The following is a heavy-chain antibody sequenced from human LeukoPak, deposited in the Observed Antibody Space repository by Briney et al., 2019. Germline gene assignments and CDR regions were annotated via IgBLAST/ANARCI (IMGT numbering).Heavy chain of an antibody. V-gene: IGHV3-23*01. CDR1: GFTFSIYA. D-gene: IGHD3-3*01. CDR3: AKRYYDFPLDY. J-gene: IGHJ4*02. Sequence: TGGSLRLSCAASGFTFSIYAMNWVRQAPGKGPEWVSSISANGGETHYADSVKGRFTISRDNSKNTLYLQINNPRVEDTVVYYCAKRYYDFPLDYWGQGTLVTVSS. CDR2: ISANGGET.